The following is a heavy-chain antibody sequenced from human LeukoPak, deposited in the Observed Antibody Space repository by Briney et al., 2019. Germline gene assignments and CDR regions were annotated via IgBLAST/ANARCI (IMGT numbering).Heavy chain of an antibody. V-gene: IGHV3-21*01. CDR1: GFTFSSYS. CDR2: ISSSSSYI. CDR3: ARDIVALEGAFDI. J-gene: IGHJ3*02. D-gene: IGHD2-15*01. Sequence: GGSLRLSCAASGFTFSSYSMNWVRQAPGKGLEWVSSISSSSSYIYYADSVKGRFTISRDNAKNSLYLQMNSLRAEDTAVYYCARDIVALEGAFDIWGQGTMVTVSS.